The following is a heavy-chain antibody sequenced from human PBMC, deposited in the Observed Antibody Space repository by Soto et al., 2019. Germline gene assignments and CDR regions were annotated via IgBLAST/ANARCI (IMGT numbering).Heavy chain of an antibody. CDR2: VYYSGTT. V-gene: IGHV4-30-4*01. J-gene: IGHJ2*01. Sequence: SLGRTVSGGSINNNDDYWSLNNQTPGKGLGWIGYVYYSGTTDYIPSLKSRLSMSIDKSQNQFTLKLNSVTAADTAIYYCARMSYFYEKWDFDLWGRGTLVTGSS. CDR3: ARMSYFYEKWDFDL. D-gene: IGHD3-22*01. CDR1: GGSINNNDDY.